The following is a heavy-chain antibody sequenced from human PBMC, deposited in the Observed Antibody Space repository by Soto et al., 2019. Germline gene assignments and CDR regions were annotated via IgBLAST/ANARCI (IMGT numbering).Heavy chain of an antibody. V-gene: IGHV3-23*01. D-gene: IGHD6-19*01. CDR2: ISGSGTTA. Sequence: EVQLLESGGGLVQPGGSLRLSCAASGFIFSSYAMSWVRQAPGKGLEWVSAISGSGTTAYYADPVKGRFTFSRDNSKNTMYLQMNSLRAEDTAVYYCAKTTVGWFSAFAIWAQGTMVIVSS. J-gene: IGHJ3*02. CDR3: AKTTVGWFSAFAI. CDR1: GFIFSSYA.